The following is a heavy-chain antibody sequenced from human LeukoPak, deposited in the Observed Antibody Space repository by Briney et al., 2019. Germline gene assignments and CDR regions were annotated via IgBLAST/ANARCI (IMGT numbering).Heavy chain of an antibody. CDR1: GGSFSGYY. V-gene: IGHV4-34*01. D-gene: IGHD6-13*01. Sequence: SETLSLTCAVYGGSFSGYYWSWIRQPPGKGLEWIGEINHSGSTNYNPSLKSRVTISVDTSKNQFSLKLSSVAAADTAVYYCARAPLTQFFLPGIAAAGRTGGFDYWGQGTLVTVSS. CDR2: INHSGST. J-gene: IGHJ4*02. CDR3: ARAPLTQFFLPGIAAAGRTGGFDY.